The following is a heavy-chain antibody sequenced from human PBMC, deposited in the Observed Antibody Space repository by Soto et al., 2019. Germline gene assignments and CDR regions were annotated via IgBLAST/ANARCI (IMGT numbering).Heavy chain of an antibody. CDR1: GGSISSSNW. V-gene: IGHV4-4*02. CDR3: ARFTMVRGELGAKGYYYYGMDV. J-gene: IGHJ6*02. CDR2: IYHSGST. Sequence: LSLTCAVSGGSISSSNWWSWVRQPPGEGLEWIGEIYHSGSTNYNPSLKSRVTISVDKSKNQFSLKLSSVTAADTAVYYCARFTMVRGELGAKGYYYYGMDVWGQGTTVTVSS. D-gene: IGHD3-10*01.